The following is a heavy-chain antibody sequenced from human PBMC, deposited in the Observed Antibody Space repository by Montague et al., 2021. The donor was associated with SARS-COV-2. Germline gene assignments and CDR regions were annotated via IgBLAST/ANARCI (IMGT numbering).Heavy chain of an antibody. J-gene: IGHJ6*02. CDR3: ARGRTVTTFCYYGMDV. D-gene: IGHD4-17*01. CDR1: GGSFSGYY. Sequence: SETLSLTCAVYGGSFSGYYWSWIRQPPGKGLEWIGEINHSGSTNYNPSLKGRVTISVDTSKNQFSLKLSSVTAADTAVYYCARGRTVTTFCYYGMDVWGQGTTVTVSS. CDR2: INHSGST. V-gene: IGHV4-34*01.